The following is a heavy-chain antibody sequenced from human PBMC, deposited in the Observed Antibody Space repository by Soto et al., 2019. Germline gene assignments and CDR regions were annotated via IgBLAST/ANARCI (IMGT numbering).Heavy chain of an antibody. Sequence: QVQLVQSGAEVKKPGASVKVSCKASGYTFTRYGISGVLQAPGQGLAWMGWINAYNGTTNYAQKLPGRGTMTTDTSTSTAYMEMRSLRADDTAVYYCARAGGYGLMDDWGQGTMVTVSS. CDR1: GYTFTRYG. CDR3: ARAGGYGLMDD. D-gene: IGHD5-18*01. V-gene: IGHV1-18*01. J-gene: IGHJ4*02. CDR2: INAYNGTT.